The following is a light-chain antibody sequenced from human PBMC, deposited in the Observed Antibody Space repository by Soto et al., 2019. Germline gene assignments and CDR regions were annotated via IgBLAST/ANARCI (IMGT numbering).Light chain of an antibody. Sequence: EIVMTQSPATLSVSPGERATLSCRASQSVSRNLAWYQQKPGQAPRLLIYGASTRATGIPARFGGSGSGTELTLTINSLQSEDFAVYYCQQYNSFFTFGPGTKVDIK. V-gene: IGKV3-15*01. CDR3: QQYNSFFT. J-gene: IGKJ3*01. CDR2: GAS. CDR1: QSVSRN.